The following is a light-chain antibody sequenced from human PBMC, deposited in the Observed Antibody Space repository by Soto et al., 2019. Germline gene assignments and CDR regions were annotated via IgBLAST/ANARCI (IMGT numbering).Light chain of an antibody. J-gene: IGLJ1*01. CDR3: AAWDDSLNGYV. Sequence: QSVLTQPPSVSGAPGQRVTISCTGSSSNIGAGHAVHWYQQLPGKAPKLLIYYDDLLPSGVSDRFSGSKSGASASLAISGLQSEDEADYYCAAWDDSLNGYVFGTGTKLTVL. CDR1: SSNIGAGHA. V-gene: IGLV1-36*01. CDR2: YDD.